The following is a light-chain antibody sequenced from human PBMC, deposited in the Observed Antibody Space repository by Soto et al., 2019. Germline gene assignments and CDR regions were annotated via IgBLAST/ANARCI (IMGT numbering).Light chain of an antibody. V-gene: IGKV1-39*01. CDR3: QQTDRPPRT. J-gene: IGKJ2*01. CDR2: AAF. Sequence: DIQMTQSPSSLSASVGDRGTITCRASQNINGYLNWYQQKPGRAPQLLIFAAFNLQSGVTSRFSGSGSGTHFTPTINSLQPEDFATYYCQQTDRPPRTFGQGTKLESK. CDR1: QNINGY.